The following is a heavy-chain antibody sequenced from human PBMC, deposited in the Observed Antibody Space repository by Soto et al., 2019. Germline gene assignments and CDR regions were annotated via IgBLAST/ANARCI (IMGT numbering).Heavy chain of an antibody. CDR1: GFNFSSYG. CDR3: ARDQTDSGGYSDS. J-gene: IGHJ4*02. D-gene: IGHD3-22*01. Sequence: VGSLRLCCEASGFNFSSYGIHWVRQAPGKGLEWVAIIWNDGSNEYYADSVKGRFTISRDNSKNTVYLQVSKLRAEDTAVYFCARDQTDSGGYSDSSGQGTLVTVSS. CDR2: IWNDGSNE. V-gene: IGHV3-33*01.